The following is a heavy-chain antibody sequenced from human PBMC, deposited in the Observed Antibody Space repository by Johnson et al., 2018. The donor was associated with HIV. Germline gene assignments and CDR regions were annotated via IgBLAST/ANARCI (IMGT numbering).Heavy chain of an antibody. D-gene: IGHD1-26*01. Sequence: VQLVESGGGLVQPGGSLRVSCAASGFTFSSYVMSWVRQAPGKWLEWVSAISGSGVSTYYADSVKGRFTISRDNSKNTLYLQMNSLRAEDTAVYYCARGGGVVGNAFDIWGQGTMVTVSS. CDR3: ARGGGVVGNAFDI. V-gene: IGHV3-23*04. CDR1: GFTFSSYV. CDR2: ISGSGVST. J-gene: IGHJ3*02.